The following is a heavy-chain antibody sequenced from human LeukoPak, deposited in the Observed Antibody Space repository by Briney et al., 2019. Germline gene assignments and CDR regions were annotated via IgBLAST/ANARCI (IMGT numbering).Heavy chain of an antibody. J-gene: IGHJ1*01. D-gene: IGHD5-24*01. CDR2: INPNSSAT. Sequence: ASVKVSCKASGYTFTGYYVHWVRQVPGQGLEWMGWINPNSSATNFPQKFQGRVTLTRDTSITTAYMELSRLRSDDTAVYYCARVLKDGYNNGNFPHWGQGTLVTVSS. V-gene: IGHV1-2*02. CDR1: GYTFTGYY. CDR3: ARVLKDGYNNGNFPH.